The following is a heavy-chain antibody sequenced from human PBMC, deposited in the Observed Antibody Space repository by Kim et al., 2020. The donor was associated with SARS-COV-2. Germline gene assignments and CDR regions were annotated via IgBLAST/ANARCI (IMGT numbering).Heavy chain of an antibody. D-gene: IGHD3-3*01. CDR3: TRSTHLRIFGEAFGCDY. Sequence: GGSLRLSCATSGFTFGEYAINWVRQAPGKGLEWVGFIRGKSNGGTADYAASVKGRFFISRDDSKDTAYLQLTSLKSEDTAVYFCTRSTHLRIFGEAFGCDYGGQGTLHTVSP. V-gene: IGHV3-49*04. CDR1: GFTFGEYA. CDR2: IRGKSNGGTA. J-gene: IGHJ4*02.